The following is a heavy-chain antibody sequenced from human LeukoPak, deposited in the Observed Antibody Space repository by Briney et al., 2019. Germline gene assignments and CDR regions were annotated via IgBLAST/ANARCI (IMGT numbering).Heavy chain of an antibody. V-gene: IGHV1-69*13. CDR2: IIPIFGTA. Sequence: SVKVSCKASGGTFSSYAISWVRQAPGQGLEWMGGIIPIFGTANYAQKFQGRVTITADESTSTAYMELSSLRSEDTAVYYCARDYSSSWHSPITGIPKYYMDVWGKGTTVTISS. D-gene: IGHD6-13*01. CDR1: GGTFSSYA. J-gene: IGHJ6*03. CDR3: ARDYSSSWHSPITGIPKYYMDV.